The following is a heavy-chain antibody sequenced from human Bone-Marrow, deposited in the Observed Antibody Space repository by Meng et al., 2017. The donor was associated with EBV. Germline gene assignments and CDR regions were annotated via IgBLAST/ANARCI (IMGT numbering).Heavy chain of an antibody. CDR1: GGPFRNYA. CDR3: ARGKLRYFGFDP. CDR2: MNPNSGNT. J-gene: IGHJ5*02. Sequence: QVQLVQSAAEVKKPGSSVKVSCKTAGGPFRNYAVSWVRQATGQGLEWMGWMNPNSGNTGYAQKFQGRVTMTRNTSISTAYMELSSLRSEDTAVYYCARGKLRYFGFDPWGQGTLVTVSS. D-gene: IGHD3-9*01. V-gene: IGHV1-8*02.